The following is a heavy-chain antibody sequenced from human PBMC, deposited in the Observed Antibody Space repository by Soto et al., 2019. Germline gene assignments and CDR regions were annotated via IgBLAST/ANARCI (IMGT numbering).Heavy chain of an antibody. CDR2: INDSGDI. CDR1: GGSFSGYQ. J-gene: IGHJ6*03. CDR3: ARGLILWFGELSRRGGYYYYMDV. D-gene: IGHD3-10*01. V-gene: IGHV4-34*01. Sequence: QVQLQQWGAGLLKPSETLSLTCAVYGGSFSGYQWSWIRQTPGKGLEWSGGINDSGDINYNPSLKSRVTILVDSPKKQISLRLSSVTAADTAVYYCARGLILWFGELSRRGGYYYYMDVWGKGTTVIVSS.